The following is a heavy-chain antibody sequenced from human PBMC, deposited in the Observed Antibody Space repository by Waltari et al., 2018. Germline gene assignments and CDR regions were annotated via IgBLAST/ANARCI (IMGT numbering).Heavy chain of an antibody. J-gene: IGHJ4*02. D-gene: IGHD4-17*01. CDR1: GGTFSSYA. CDR2: TTPIFGTA. V-gene: IGHV1-69*01. Sequence: QVQLVQSGAEVKKPGSSVKVSCKASGGTFSSYALSWVRQAPGQGLEWMGGTTPIFGTANYAQRFQGRVTITADESTSTAYMELSSLRSEDTAVYYCAQRCTCTVNFDYWGQGTLFTIPP. CDR3: AQRCTCTVNFDY.